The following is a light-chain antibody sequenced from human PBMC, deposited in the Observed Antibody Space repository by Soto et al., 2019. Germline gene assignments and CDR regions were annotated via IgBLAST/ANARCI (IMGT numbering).Light chain of an antibody. V-gene: IGKV1-39*01. CDR1: QIISCY. Sequence: DIQMTQSPSSLSASVGDRVTITCRASQIISCYLNWYQQKPGKAPKLLIYAASILQSGVPSRFSGIGSGTDFTLTFSSLQPEDFATYYCQQSYSTLWTFGQGTKVDIK. CDR2: AAS. CDR3: QQSYSTLWT. J-gene: IGKJ1*01.